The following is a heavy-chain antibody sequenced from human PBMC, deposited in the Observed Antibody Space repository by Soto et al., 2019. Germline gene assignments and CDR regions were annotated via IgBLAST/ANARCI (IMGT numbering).Heavy chain of an antibody. CDR3: AHSRWVYCSTTSCPYYFDY. Sequence: ASGPTLVNPTQTLTLTCTFSGFSLSTSGVRVGWIRQPPGKALEWLALIYWDDDKRYSPSLKSRLTITKDTSKNQVVLTMTNMDPVDTATYYCAHSRWVYCSTTSCPYYFDYWGQGTLVTVSS. V-gene: IGHV2-5*02. D-gene: IGHD2-2*01. CDR2: IYWDDDK. CDR1: GFSLSTSGVR. J-gene: IGHJ4*02.